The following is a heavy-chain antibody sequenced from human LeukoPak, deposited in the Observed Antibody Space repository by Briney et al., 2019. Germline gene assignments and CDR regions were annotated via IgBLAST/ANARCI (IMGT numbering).Heavy chain of an antibody. J-gene: IGHJ4*02. CDR3: ARDDILTGYPTPFDY. CDR2: ISGSSGAT. V-gene: IGHV3-23*01. Sequence: GGSLRLSCAASGFTFKTYVMSWVRQVPGKGLEGVSAISGSSGATYYADSVKGRFTISRDNSKNTLYLQMNSLRAEDTAVYYCARDDILTGYPTPFDYWGQGTLVTVSS. CDR1: GFTFKTYV. D-gene: IGHD3-9*01.